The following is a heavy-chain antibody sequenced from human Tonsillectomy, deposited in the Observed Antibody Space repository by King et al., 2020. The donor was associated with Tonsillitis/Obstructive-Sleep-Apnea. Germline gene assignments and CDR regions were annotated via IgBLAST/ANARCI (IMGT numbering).Heavy chain of an antibody. Sequence: VQLVESGGGLVKPGGSLRLSCAASGFTFSDYYMSWIRRAPGKGREWVSYISISSIYTNYADSVKVRLPISRDNAKNPLYLQMNIQRAEDTAVYYCAGSEDMGYLDYWGQGTLVTVSS. J-gene: IGHJ4*02. CDR2: ISISSIYT. CDR3: AGSEDMGYLDY. D-gene: IGHD2-15*01. CDR1: GFTFSDYY. V-gene: IGHV3-11*05.